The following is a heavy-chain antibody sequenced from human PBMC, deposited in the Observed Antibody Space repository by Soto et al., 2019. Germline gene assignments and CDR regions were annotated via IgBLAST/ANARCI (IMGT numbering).Heavy chain of an antibody. CDR3: ARVGGYSGYDVNADYYYYYMDV. D-gene: IGHD5-12*01. Sequence: GGSLRLSCAASGFTFSSYGMHWVRQAPGKGLEWVAVIWYDGSNKYYADSVKGRFTISRDNSKNTLYLQMNSLRAEDTAVYYCARVGGYSGYDVNADYYYYYMDVWGKGTTVTVSS. CDR2: IWYDGSNK. V-gene: IGHV3-33*01. CDR1: GFTFSSYG. J-gene: IGHJ6*03.